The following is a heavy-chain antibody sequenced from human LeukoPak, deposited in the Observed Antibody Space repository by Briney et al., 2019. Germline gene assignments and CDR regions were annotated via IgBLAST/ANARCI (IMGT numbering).Heavy chain of an antibody. D-gene: IGHD4-17*01. V-gene: IGHV4-59*01. Sequence: SETLSLTCTVSGGSISGYYWSWIRQPPGKGLEWIGYIDYSGSTTYNPSLKSRVTISVDTSKNQFSLKLSSVTAADTAMYYCARYGDYVFDYWGQGALVTVSS. J-gene: IGHJ4*02. CDR1: GGSISGYY. CDR3: ARYGDYVFDY. CDR2: IDYSGST.